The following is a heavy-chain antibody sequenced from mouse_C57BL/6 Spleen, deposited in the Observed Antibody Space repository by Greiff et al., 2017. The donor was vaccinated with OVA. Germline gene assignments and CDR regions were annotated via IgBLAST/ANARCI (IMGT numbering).Heavy chain of an antibody. CDR2: ISSGGDYI. Sequence: EVKLMESGEGLVKPGGSLKLSCAASGFTFSSYAMSWVRQTPEKRLEWVAYISSGGDYIYYADTVKGRFTISRDNARNTLYLQMSSLKSEDTAMYYCTRAYDYDAFDYWGQGTTLTVSS. J-gene: IGHJ2*01. V-gene: IGHV5-9-1*02. D-gene: IGHD2-4*01. CDR1: GFTFSSYA. CDR3: TRAYDYDAFDY.